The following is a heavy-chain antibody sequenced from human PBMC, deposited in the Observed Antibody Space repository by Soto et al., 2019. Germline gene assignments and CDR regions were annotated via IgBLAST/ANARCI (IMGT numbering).Heavy chain of an antibody. V-gene: IGHV3-49*03. Sequence: GGSLRLSCTASGFTFGDYAMSWFRQAPGKGLEWVGFIRSKAYGGTTEYAASVKGRFTISRDDSKSIAYLQMNSLKTEDTAVYYCTRDGGSGSYYPYYFDYWGQGTLVTVSS. D-gene: IGHD3-10*01. CDR1: GFTFGDYA. J-gene: IGHJ4*02. CDR3: TRDGGSGSYYPYYFDY. CDR2: IRSKAYGGTT.